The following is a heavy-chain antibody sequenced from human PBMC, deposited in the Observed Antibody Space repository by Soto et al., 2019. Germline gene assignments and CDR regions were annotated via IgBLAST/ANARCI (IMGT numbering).Heavy chain of an antibody. D-gene: IGHD2-2*01. Sequence: ASVKVSCKASGYTFTSYGISWVRQAPGQGLEWMGWISAYNGNTNYAQKLQGRVTMTTDTSTSTAYMELRSLRSDDTAVYYCARAGYCSSTSCYEKDPMRYYYGMDVRGQGTTVTVSS. V-gene: IGHV1-18*01. CDR1: GYTFTSYG. J-gene: IGHJ6*02. CDR2: ISAYNGNT. CDR3: ARAGYCSSTSCYEKDPMRYYYGMDV.